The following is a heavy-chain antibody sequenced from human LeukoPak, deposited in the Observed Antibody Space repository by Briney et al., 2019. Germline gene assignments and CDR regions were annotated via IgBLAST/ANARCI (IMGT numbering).Heavy chain of an antibody. Sequence: GGSLRLSCAASGFTFTTNAMSWVRQAPGKGLEWVSAISGSGDNTYYADSVKGRFTISRDNNTLYLRMNSLRAEDTAIYYCARCGNYWDFESWGQGTLVTVSS. CDR1: GFTFTTNA. J-gene: IGHJ4*02. V-gene: IGHV3-23*01. CDR2: ISGSGDNT. D-gene: IGHD1-26*01. CDR3: ARCGNYWDFES.